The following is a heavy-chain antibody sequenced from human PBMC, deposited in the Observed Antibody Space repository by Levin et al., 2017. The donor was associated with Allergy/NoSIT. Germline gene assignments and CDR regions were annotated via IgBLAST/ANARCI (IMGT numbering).Heavy chain of an antibody. V-gene: IGHV4-34*01. CDR1: GGSFSGYY. CDR3: ARAKRQLERRGLNYYYYMDV. D-gene: IGHD1-1*01. Sequence: SETLSLTCAVYGGSFSGYYWSWIRQPPGKGLEWIGEINHSGSTNYNPSLKSRVTISVDTSKNQFSLKLSSVTAADTAVYYCARAKRQLERRGLNYYYYMDVWGKGTTVTVSS. CDR2: INHSGST. J-gene: IGHJ6*03.